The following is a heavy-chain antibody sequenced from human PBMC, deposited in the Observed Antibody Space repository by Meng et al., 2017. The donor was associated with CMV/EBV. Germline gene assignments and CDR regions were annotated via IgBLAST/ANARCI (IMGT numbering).Heavy chain of an antibody. D-gene: IGHD3-3*01. CDR3: ARDLQWDSPGYGMDV. V-gene: IGHV3-21*01. J-gene: IGHJ6*02. Sequence: GSLRLSCAASGFTFSSYSMNWVRQAPGKGLEWVSSIGSSSRYIYYADSVKGRFTISRDNAKNSLYLQMNSLRAEDTAVYYCARDLQWDSPGYGMDVWGQGTTVTVSS. CDR1: GFTFSSYS. CDR2: IGSSSRYI.